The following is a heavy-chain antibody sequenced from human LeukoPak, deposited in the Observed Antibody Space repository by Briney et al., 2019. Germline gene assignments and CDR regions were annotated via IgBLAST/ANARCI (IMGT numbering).Heavy chain of an antibody. D-gene: IGHD2-2*01. CDR3: ARDATRPYCSSTSCYFGLWD. CDR2: ISGSGGST. J-gene: IGHJ1*01. Sequence: PGGSLRLSCAASGFTFSSYAMSWVRQAPGKGLEWVSAISGSGGSTYYADSVKGRFTISRDNSKNTLYLQMNSLRAEDTAVYYCARDATRPYCSSTSCYFGLWDWGQGTLVTVSS. V-gene: IGHV3-23*01. CDR1: GFTFSSYA.